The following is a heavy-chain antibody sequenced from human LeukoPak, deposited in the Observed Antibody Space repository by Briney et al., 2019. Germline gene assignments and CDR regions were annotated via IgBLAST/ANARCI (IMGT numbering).Heavy chain of an antibody. CDR2: ISSRSSTM. Sequence: GGSLRLSCAASGFTFSSYSMNWVRQAPGKGLEWVSCISSRSSTMYYADSVKGRFTISRDNAKNSLYLLMNGLRVEDTAVYYFARDKGGSFPDWQDAFDIWGHGTMVTVS. CDR3: ARDKGGSFPDWQDAFDI. J-gene: IGHJ3*02. V-gene: IGHV3-48*01. CDR1: GFTFSSYS. D-gene: IGHD1-26*01.